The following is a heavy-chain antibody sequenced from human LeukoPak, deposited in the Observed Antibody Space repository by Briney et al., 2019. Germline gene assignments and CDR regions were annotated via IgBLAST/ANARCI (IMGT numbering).Heavy chain of an antibody. CDR2: IYHSGST. CDR3: ARDGYSGNDGL. J-gene: IGHJ4*02. Sequence: SETLSLTCTVSGGSLSSYYWSWIRQPPGKGLEWIGYIYHSGSTKYNPSLKSRVTISVDTSKSQFSLKLSSVTAADTAVYYCARDGYSGNDGLWGQGTLVTVSS. D-gene: IGHD5-12*01. V-gene: IGHV4-59*01. CDR1: GGSLSSYY.